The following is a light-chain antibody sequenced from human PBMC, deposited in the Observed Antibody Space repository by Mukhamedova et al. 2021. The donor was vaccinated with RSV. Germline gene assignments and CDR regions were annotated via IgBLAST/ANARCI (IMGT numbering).Light chain of an antibody. CDR3: QQYSSYSST. J-gene: IGKJ1*01. CDR2: KAS. V-gene: IGKV1-5*03. Sequence: WYQRRVHGKAPKFLIYKASSLESGVPSRFSGSGSGTEFTLTISSLPPDDFATYYCQQYSSYSSTFGQGTKVEIK.